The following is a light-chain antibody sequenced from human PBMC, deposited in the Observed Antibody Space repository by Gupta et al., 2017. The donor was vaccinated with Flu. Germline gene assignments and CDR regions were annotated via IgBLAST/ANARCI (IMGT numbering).Light chain of an antibody. CDR2: EVS. V-gene: IGLV2-14*01. CDR3: SSYTNSNSVV. J-gene: IGLJ2*01. CDR1: SSDVGGYNY. Sequence: SALPHPASVSVSPVPSITIPCTGTSSDVGGYNYVSWHHHPPGKAPNLMLYEVSKRPAGVSNRFSGSKSGNTASLTISGLEAEGEADYYCSSYTNSNSVVFGGGTKLTVL.